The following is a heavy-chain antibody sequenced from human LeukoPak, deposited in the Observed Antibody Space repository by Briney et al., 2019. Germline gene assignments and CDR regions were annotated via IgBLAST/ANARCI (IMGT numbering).Heavy chain of an antibody. CDR1: GYTFTSYD. CDR3: ARALYYDFWSGYYDHAFDI. Sequence: GASVKVSCKASGYTFTSYDINWVRQATGQGLEWMGWMNPNSGNTGYAQKFQGRVTMTRNTSISTAYMELSSLRSEDTAVYYCARALYYDFWSGYYDHAFDIWGQGTMVTVSP. D-gene: IGHD3-3*01. CDR2: MNPNSGNT. V-gene: IGHV1-8*01. J-gene: IGHJ3*02.